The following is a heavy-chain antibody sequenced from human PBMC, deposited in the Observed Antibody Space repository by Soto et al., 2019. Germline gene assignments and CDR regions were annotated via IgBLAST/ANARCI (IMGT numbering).Heavy chain of an antibody. J-gene: IGHJ6*02. D-gene: IGHD1-26*01. CDR1: GGTFSSYA. Sequence: SVKVSCKASGGTFSSYAISWVLQAPGQGLEWMGGIIPIFGTANYAQKFQGRVTITADESTSTAYMELSSLRSEDTAVYYCARAIVSYFYYYYYCMDVWGQGTTVTVSS. CDR2: IIPIFGTA. V-gene: IGHV1-69*13. CDR3: ARAIVSYFYYYYYCMDV.